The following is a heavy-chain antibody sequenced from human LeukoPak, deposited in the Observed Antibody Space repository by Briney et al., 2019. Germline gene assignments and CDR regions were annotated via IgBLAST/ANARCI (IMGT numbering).Heavy chain of an antibody. J-gene: IGHJ4*02. Sequence: SETLSLTCAVYGGSFSGYYWSWIRQPPGKGLEWIGEINHSGSTNYNPSLKRRVTISVDTSKNQFSLRLSSVTAADTAVYYCARGQSWFGELFTTGFGYWRQGTLVSVSS. CDR1: GGSFSGYY. V-gene: IGHV4-34*01. CDR3: ARGQSWFGELFTTGFGY. D-gene: IGHD3-10*01. CDR2: INHSGST.